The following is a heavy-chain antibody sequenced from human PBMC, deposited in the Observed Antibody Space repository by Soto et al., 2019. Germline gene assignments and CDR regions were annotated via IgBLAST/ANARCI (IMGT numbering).Heavy chain of an antibody. CDR3: ARDDFLMVTAAGLFYYYGMDV. CDR2: ISSSSSYI. J-gene: IGHJ6*02. CDR1: GFTFSSYS. D-gene: IGHD2-21*02. Sequence: GGSLSLSCAASGFTFSSYSMNWVRQAPGKGLEWVSSISSSSSYIYYADSVKGRFTISRDNAKNSLYLQMNSRRAEDTAVYYCARDDFLMVTAAGLFYYYGMDVWGQGTTVTVSS. V-gene: IGHV3-21*01.